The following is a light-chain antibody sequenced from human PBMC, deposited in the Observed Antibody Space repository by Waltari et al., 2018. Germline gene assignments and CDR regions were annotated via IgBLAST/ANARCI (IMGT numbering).Light chain of an antibody. J-gene: IGLJ2*01. CDR2: KGS. CDR3: HSYDRSLDGVV. CDR1: SSNIGADYG. V-gene: IGLV1-40*01. Sequence: QSVLTQPPSVSGAPGQTVTISCTGSSSNIGADYGVHWYQQLSGTAPKLLLDKGSNRPSGVADRLAGSRACTSASLAITGLQAEDEADYFCHSYDRSLDGVVFGGGTKLTVL.